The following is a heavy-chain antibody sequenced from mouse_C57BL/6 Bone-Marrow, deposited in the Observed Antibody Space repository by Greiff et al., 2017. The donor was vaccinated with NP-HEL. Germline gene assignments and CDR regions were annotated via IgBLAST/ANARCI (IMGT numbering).Heavy chain of an antibody. CDR2: IDPANGNT. Sequence: VQLKQSVAELVRPGASVKLSCTASGFNIKNTYMHWVKQRPEQGLEWIGRIDPANGNTKYAPKFQGKATITADTSSNTAYLQLSSLTSEDTAIYYCARYYDYDERGYAMDYWGQGTSVTVSS. V-gene: IGHV14-3*01. CDR3: ARYYDYDERGYAMDY. CDR1: GFNIKNTY. J-gene: IGHJ4*01. D-gene: IGHD2-4*01.